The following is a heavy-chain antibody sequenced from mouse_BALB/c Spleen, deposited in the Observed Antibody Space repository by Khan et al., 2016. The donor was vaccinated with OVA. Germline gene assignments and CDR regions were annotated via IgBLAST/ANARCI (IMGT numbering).Heavy chain of an antibody. CDR2: IWGDGST. CDR1: GFSLTSYG. D-gene: IGHD1-3*01. J-gene: IGHJ4*01. CDR3: AKLTPDYYSMDY. Sequence: VQLKQSGPGLVAPSQSLAITCTVSGFSLTSYGVNWVRQPPGKGLEWLGVIWGDGSTNYHSTLIFRLTISKDNSKSQDFLKLNSLQTDDPATYFCAKLTPDYYSMDYWSQGTSVNVSS. V-gene: IGHV2-3*01.